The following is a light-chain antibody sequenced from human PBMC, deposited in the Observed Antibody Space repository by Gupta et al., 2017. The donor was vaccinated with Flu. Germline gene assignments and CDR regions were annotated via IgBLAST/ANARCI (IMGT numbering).Light chain of an antibody. J-gene: IGKJ4*01. CDR2: GAS. Sequence: EIVFTQSPGTLSLSAGERATLSCRASQSVSNNYLAWYQQKPGRAPRLLIYGASSRATAIPDRFSGSGSGTDFSLTISRVEPEDFAVYYCQQYGSPPLTFGGGTKVEI. CDR1: QSVSNNY. CDR3: QQYGSPPLT. V-gene: IGKV3-20*01.